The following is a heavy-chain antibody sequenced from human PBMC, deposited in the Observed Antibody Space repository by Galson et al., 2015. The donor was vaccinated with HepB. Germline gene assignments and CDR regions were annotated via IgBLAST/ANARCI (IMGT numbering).Heavy chain of an antibody. CDR3: TRLDSSSSGLDAFDI. J-gene: IGHJ3*02. Sequence: SLRLSCAASGFTFSGSAMHWVRQASGKGLEWVGRIRSKANSYATAYAASVKGRFTISRDDSKNTAYLQMNSLRTEDTAVYYCTRLDSSSSGLDAFDIWGQGTMVTVSS. D-gene: IGHD6-6*01. CDR1: GFTFSGSA. V-gene: IGHV3-73*01. CDR2: IRSKANSYAT.